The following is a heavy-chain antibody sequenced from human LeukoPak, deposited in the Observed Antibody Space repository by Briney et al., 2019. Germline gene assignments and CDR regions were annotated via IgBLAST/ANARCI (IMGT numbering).Heavy chain of an antibody. Sequence: PSETLSLTCTVSGGSISSSSYYWGWIRQPPGKGLEWIGSIYYSGSTNYNPSLKSRVTISVDTSKNQFSLKLSSVTAADTAVYYCASGIVGATMVSDYWGQGTLVTVSS. CDR2: IYYSGST. V-gene: IGHV4-39*07. D-gene: IGHD1-26*01. CDR3: ASGIVGATMVSDY. CDR1: GGSISSSSYY. J-gene: IGHJ4*02.